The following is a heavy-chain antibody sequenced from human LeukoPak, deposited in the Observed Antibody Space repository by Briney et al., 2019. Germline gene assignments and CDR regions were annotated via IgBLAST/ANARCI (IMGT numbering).Heavy chain of an antibody. CDR3: ARGLESHVLLWFGESLSFDY. V-gene: IGHV3-11*04. CDR1: GFTFSDYY. Sequence: PGGSLRLSCAASGFTFSDYYMSWIRQAPGKGLEWVSYISSSGNSTYYSDSVRGRFTISRDNAKNSLHLQMNSLRAEDTAVYYCARGLESHVLLWFGESLSFDYWGQGTLVTVSS. CDR2: ISSSGNST. D-gene: IGHD3-10*01. J-gene: IGHJ4*02.